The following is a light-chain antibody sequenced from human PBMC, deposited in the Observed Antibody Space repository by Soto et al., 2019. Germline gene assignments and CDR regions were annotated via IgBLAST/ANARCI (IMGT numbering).Light chain of an antibody. CDR1: QSLVHSDGNTY. Sequence: IVMTQTPLSSPVTLGQPASISCKSSQSLVHSDGNTYLSWLHQRPGQPPRLLIYEISNRFSGVPSRFIGSGSGTHFTLSINSLRPEDFATYYCQQSFAAPVTFGGGTKVDIK. CDR2: EIS. V-gene: IGKV2-24*01. J-gene: IGKJ4*01. CDR3: QQSFAAPVT.